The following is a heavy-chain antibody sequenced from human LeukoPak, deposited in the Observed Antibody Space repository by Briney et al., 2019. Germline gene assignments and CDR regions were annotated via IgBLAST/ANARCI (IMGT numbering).Heavy chain of an antibody. CDR3: ARAQYYDFWSGSWGVRAFDI. CDR1: GFTFSSYW. Sequence: GGSLRLSCAASGFTFSSYWMSWVRQAPGKGLEWVANIKQDGSEKYYVDSVKGRFTISRNNAKNSLYLQMNSLRAEDTAVYYCARAQYYDFWSGSWGVRAFDIWGQGTMVTVSS. V-gene: IGHV3-7*01. D-gene: IGHD3-3*01. CDR2: IKQDGSEK. J-gene: IGHJ3*02.